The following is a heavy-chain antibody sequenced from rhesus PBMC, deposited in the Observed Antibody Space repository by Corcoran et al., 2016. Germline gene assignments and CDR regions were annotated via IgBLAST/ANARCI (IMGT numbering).Heavy chain of an antibody. CDR1: GASFNSHW. CDR2: INGPTGKT. Sequence: QVQLQESGPGLVKPSEALSLTCDISGASFNSHWWGWIRQPLGEGLEWIGRINGPTGKTALNTTLNSRATNTRDTSQNQFSLTLNYRTAADTAVYYCAGVPSGDFESWVQGVLVIVSA. J-gene: IGHJ4*01. CDR3: AGVPSGDFES. V-gene: IGHV4-80*01. D-gene: IGHD2-33*01.